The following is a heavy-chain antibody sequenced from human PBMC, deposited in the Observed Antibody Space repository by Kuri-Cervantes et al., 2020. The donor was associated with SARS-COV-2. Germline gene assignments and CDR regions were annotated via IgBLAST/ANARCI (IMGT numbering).Heavy chain of an antibody. Sequence: ASVKVSCKASGYTFTDYYMYWVRQAPGQGLEWMGWINPNSGGTNYAQKFQGRVTMTRDTSISTAYMELSRLRSDDTAVYYCARGNGGVLWFGEFLSFDYWGQGTLVTVSS. CDR3: ARGNGGVLWFGEFLSFDY. J-gene: IGHJ4*02. D-gene: IGHD3-10*01. CDR1: GYTFTDYY. CDR2: INPNSGGT. V-gene: IGHV1-2*02.